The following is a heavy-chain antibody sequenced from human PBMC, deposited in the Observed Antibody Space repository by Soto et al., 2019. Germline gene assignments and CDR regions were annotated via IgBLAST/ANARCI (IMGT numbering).Heavy chain of an antibody. Sequence: ASVKVSCKASGYTFTSYAMHWVRQAPGQRLEWMGWINAGNGNTKYSQKFQGRVTITRDTTASTAYMELSSLRSEDTAVYYCAGPGSEGGATVLWYWGQGTLVTVSS. D-gene: IGHD4-17*01. J-gene: IGHJ4*02. CDR1: GYTFTSYA. V-gene: IGHV1-3*01. CDR3: AGPGSEGGATVLWY. CDR2: INAGNGNT.